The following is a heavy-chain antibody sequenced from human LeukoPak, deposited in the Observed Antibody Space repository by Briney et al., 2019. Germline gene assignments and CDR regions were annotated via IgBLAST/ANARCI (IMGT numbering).Heavy chain of an antibody. CDR3: ARRFLNSHPIYYYMDV. CDR1: GYNFLNYG. J-gene: IGHJ6*03. D-gene: IGHD2-21*01. Sequence: ASVKVSCKASGYNFLNYGISWVRQAPGPGLEWMGWISGKTGNINYAQKFQARATMTRDTSTSTAYMELRSLRSDDTAVYFCARRFLNSHPIYYYMDVWAKGTTVIVSS. V-gene: IGHV1-18*01. CDR2: ISGKTGNI.